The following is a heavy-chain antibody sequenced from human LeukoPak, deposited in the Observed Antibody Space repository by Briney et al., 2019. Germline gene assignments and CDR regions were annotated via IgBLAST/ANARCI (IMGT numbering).Heavy chain of an antibody. J-gene: IGHJ5*02. CDR3: ASVRVNWFDP. CDR2: ISGGGSSI. V-gene: IGHV3-23*01. CDR1: GFTFSTFG. Sequence: PGGSLRLSCAASGFTFSTFGMSWVRQAPGKGLEWVSVISGGGSSIYYADSVKGRFTISRDNSKDTLYLQMNSLRAEDTAVYYCASVRVNWFDPWGQGTLVTVSS.